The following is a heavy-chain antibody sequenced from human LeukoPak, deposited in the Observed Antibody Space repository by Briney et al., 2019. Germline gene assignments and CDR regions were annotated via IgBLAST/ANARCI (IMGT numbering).Heavy chain of an antibody. Sequence: QTGGSLRLSCAASGFTFSSYAMSWVRQAPGKGLEWVSAISGSGGSTYYADSVKGRFTISRDNSKNTLYLQMNSLRAEDTAVYYCAKGRVVATIIDYWGQGTLVTVSS. CDR2: ISGSGGST. CDR1: GFTFSSYA. CDR3: AKGRVVATIIDY. D-gene: IGHD5-12*01. V-gene: IGHV3-23*01. J-gene: IGHJ4*02.